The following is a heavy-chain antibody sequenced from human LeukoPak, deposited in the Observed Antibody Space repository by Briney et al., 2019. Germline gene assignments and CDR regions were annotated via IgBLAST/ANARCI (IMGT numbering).Heavy chain of an antibody. CDR1: GFSFSSHW. D-gene: IGHD2-21*01. Sequence: GGSLRLSCAASGFSFSSHWVHWVRQAPGKGLVWVSRIGDDGSYTSNVDSVKGRFTISRDNVNNMLYLHMNSLRAEDTAVYYCASFGISWRSSYWGQGTLVTVSS. J-gene: IGHJ4*02. CDR2: IGDDGSYT. V-gene: IGHV3-74*01. CDR3: ASFGISWRSSY.